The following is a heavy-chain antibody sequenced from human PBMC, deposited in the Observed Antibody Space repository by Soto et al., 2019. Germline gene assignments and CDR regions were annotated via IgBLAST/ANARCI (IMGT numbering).Heavy chain of an antibody. D-gene: IGHD3-10*01. J-gene: IGHJ4*02. CDR3: ARDTYGSGRYYNVFDY. V-gene: IGHV3-48*01. CDR2: ISSSSSTI. CDR1: GFTFSSYS. Sequence: EVQLVESGGGLVQPGGSLRLSCAASGFTFSSYSMNWVRQAPGQGLEWVSYISSSSSTIYYADSVKGRFTISRDNAKNSLYLQMNSLRAEDTAVYYCARDTYGSGRYYNVFDYWGQGTLVTVSS.